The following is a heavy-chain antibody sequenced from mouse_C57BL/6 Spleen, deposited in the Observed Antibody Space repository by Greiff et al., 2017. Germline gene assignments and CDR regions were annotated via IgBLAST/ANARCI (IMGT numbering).Heavy chain of an antibody. CDR1: GFTFSDYG. J-gene: IGHJ4*01. CDR3: ARLVGYAMDY. V-gene: IGHV5-17*01. CDR2: ISSGSSTI. Sequence: DVKLVESGGGLVKPGGSLKLSCAASGFTFSDYGMHWVRQAPEKGLEWVAYISSGSSTIYYADTVKGRFTISRDNAKNTLFLQMTSLRSEDTAMYYCARLVGYAMDYWGQGTSVTVSS.